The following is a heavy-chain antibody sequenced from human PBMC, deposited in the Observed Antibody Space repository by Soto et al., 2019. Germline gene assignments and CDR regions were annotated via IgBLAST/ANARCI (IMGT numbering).Heavy chain of an antibody. CDR1: GGSVSRGPYY. CDR3: ARGGTXXVLGPVDY. CDR2: IYFSGST. V-gene: IGHV4-61*01. D-gene: IGHD3-16*01. J-gene: IGHJ4*02. Sequence: SETLSLTCAVSGGSVSRGPYYYSWIRQPPGKGLEWIGYIYFSGSTNYNPSLKSRVTISLDTSKNQFSLKLSSVTAADTAVYYCARGGTXXVLGPVDYWGQGILVTVSS.